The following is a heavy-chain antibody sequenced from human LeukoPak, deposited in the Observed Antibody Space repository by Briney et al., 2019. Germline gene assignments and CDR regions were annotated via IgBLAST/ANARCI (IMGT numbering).Heavy chain of an antibody. CDR1: GGSISSYY. CDR2: IYYTGST. Sequence: SETLSLTCSVSGGSISSYYWSWIRQPPGKGLEWIGYIYYTGSTNYNPSLKSRVTISVDTSKNQFSLKLSSVTAADTAVYYCAREIYGDYDGGDYWGQGTLVTVSS. V-gene: IGHV4-59*12. J-gene: IGHJ4*02. CDR3: AREIYGDYDGGDY. D-gene: IGHD4-17*01.